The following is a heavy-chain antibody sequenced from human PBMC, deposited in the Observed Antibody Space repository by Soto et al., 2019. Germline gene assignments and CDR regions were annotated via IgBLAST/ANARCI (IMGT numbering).Heavy chain of an antibody. J-gene: IGHJ4*02. V-gene: IGHV3-15*07. CDR2: IKTKTDGGTT. CDR3: TTAVSMIIVKDY. Sequence: EVQLVESGGGLVKPGGSLRLSRVVSGFTFSNAWMNWVRQAPGKGLEWVARIKTKTDGGTTDYAAPVKGRFTISRDDSKNTLYQQMNSLKTEDTAVYYCTTAVSMIIVKDYWVQGTLVTVSS. CDR1: GFTFSNAW. D-gene: IGHD3-22*01.